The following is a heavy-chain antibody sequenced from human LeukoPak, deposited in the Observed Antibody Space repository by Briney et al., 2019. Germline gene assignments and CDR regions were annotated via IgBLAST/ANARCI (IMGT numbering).Heavy chain of an antibody. Sequence: GGSLRLSCAASGFTVSSNYLSWVRQAPGKGLEWVSLIYSGGSTYYADSVKGRFTISRDNSKNTLYLQMNSLRAEDTAVYYCAREGFPPGVLHWGQGTLVTVSS. CDR1: GFTVSSNY. CDR3: AREGFPPGVLH. J-gene: IGHJ1*01. V-gene: IGHV3-66*01. D-gene: IGHD2-2*01. CDR2: IYSGGST.